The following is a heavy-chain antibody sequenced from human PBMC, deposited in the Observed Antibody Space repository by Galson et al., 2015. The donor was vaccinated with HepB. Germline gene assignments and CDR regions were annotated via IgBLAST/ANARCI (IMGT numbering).Heavy chain of an antibody. CDR1: TFIFSTYS. CDR2: ISSGSATV. D-gene: IGHD5-12*01. V-gene: IGHV3-48*04. J-gene: IGHJ4*02. CDR3: VFLRGNDLKPLDS. Sequence: SLRLSCAASTFIFSTYSMNWVRQAPGKGLEWLSYISSGSATVYHADSVKGRFTISRDNAKNSLYLQMNSLRVEDTAVYYCVFLRGNDLKPLDSWGQGILVTVSS.